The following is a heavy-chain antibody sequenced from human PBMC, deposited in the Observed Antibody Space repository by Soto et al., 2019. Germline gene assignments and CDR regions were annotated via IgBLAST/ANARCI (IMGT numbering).Heavy chain of an antibody. V-gene: IGHV1-18*01. CDR1: GYTFTNYG. J-gene: IGHJ4*02. CDR3: VPRPLDTGTPSGY. D-gene: IGHD5-18*01. CDR2: IGGYKGNT. Sequence: QVQLVQSGAEVREPGASVKVSCKASGYTFTNYGVSWVRQAPGQGLEWMGWIGGYKGNTNYAQKLQGRVTLTTDTTATTAHMDQSSRKTDATAVYYCVPRPLDTGTPSGYWGEGALVT.